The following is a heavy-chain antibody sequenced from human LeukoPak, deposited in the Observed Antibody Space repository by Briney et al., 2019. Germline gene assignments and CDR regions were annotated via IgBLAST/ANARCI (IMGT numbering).Heavy chain of an antibody. CDR1: GGSISSGDYY. V-gene: IGHV4-30-4*01. J-gene: IGHJ3*02. Sequence: SQTLSLTCTVSGGSISSGDYYWSWIRQPPGTGLEWIGYIYYSGSTYYNPSLKSRVTISVDTSKNQFSLKLSSVTAADTAVYYCARVVGFVAVIDAFDIWGQGTMVTVSS. CDR2: IYYSGST. CDR3: ARVVGFVAVIDAFDI. D-gene: IGHD1-26*01.